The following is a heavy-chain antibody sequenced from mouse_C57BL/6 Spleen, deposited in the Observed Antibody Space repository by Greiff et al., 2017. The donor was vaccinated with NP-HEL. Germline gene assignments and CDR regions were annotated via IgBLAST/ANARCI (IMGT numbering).Heavy chain of an antibody. Sequence: QVQLQQSGTELVKPGASVKLSCKASGYTFTSYWMHWVKQRPGQGLEWIGNINPSNGGTNYNEKFKSKATLTVDKSSSTAYMQRSSLTSEDSAVYDCAEGYGNDGGYFDYWGQGTTLTVSS. CDR2: INPSNGGT. J-gene: IGHJ2*01. CDR1: GYTFTSYW. D-gene: IGHD2-2*01. CDR3: AEGYGNDGGYFDY. V-gene: IGHV1-53*01.